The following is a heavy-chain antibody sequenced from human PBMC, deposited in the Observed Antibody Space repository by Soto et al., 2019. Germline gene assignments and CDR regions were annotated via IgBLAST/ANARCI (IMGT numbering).Heavy chain of an antibody. J-gene: IGHJ4*02. Sequence: SETLSLTCTVSGGSINDFYWSWIRQPPGKGLEWIGYIYYSGSTDSNPSLKGRVTISVDTSKNQFSLKLRSVTAADTAVYYCARVGGVAARTFDYWGQGTQVTVSS. CDR1: GGSINDFY. V-gene: IGHV4-59*01. D-gene: IGHD6-6*01. CDR2: IYYSGST. CDR3: ARVGGVAARTFDY.